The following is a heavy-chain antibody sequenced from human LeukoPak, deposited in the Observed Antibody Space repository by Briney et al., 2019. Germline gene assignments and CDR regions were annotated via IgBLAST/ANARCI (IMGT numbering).Heavy chain of an antibody. CDR2: INPYSGGT. D-gene: IGHD6-19*01. Sequence: ASVKVSCKASGYTFTGYYIHWVRQAPGQGLEWMGWINPYSGGTNSAQKFHDRVTMTRGTSISTAYMELSRLTSDDTAVYYCGRAGGWQWLATYWGQGTLVTVSS. CDR3: GRAGGWQWLATY. V-gene: IGHV1-2*02. J-gene: IGHJ4*02. CDR1: GYTFTGYY.